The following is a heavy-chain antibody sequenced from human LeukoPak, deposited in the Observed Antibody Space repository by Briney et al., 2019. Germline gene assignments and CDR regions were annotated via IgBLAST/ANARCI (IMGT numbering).Heavy chain of an antibody. CDR2: IYNSAVT. CDR3: ARGRITAARAFDY. D-gene: IGHD6-13*01. Sequence: SETLSLTCTVSGGSVSSDTYYWSWLRQPPGKGLEWIGYIYNSAVTNYNPSLKSRITISVNTSKNQFSLMLGSVTAADTATYHCARGRITAARAFDYWGQGTVVTVSS. CDR1: GGSVSSDTYY. V-gene: IGHV4-61*01. J-gene: IGHJ4*02.